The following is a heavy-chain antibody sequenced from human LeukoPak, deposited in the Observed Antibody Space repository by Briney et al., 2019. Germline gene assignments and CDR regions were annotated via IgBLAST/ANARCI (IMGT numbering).Heavy chain of an antibody. J-gene: IGHJ4*02. CDR1: GFTFSSYS. CDR3: AKGDGWVQYAN. D-gene: IGHD5-24*01. Sequence: PGGSLRLSCAASGFTFSSYSMNWVRQAPGKGLEWVSAISGDAADIFYADSAKGRFTISRDNSKNTLYLQMNSLRAEDTAVYYCAKGDGWVQYANWGQGTLVTVSS. V-gene: IGHV3-23*01. CDR2: ISGDAADI.